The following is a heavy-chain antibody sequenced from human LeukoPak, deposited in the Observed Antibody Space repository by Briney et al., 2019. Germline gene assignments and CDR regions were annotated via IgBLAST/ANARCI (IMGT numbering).Heavy chain of an antibody. Sequence: ASVKVSCKASGYTFTGYYMHWVRQAPGQGLEWMGRINPNSGGTNYAQKFQGRVTMTRDTSISTAYMELSRLRSDDTAVYYCARKSMGYCSGGSCYCDAFDIWGQGTMVTVSS. J-gene: IGHJ3*02. D-gene: IGHD2-15*01. V-gene: IGHV1-2*06. CDR1: GYTFTGYY. CDR2: INPNSGGT. CDR3: ARKSMGYCSGGSCYCDAFDI.